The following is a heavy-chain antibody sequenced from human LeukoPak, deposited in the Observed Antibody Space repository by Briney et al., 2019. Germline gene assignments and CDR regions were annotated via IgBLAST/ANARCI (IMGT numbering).Heavy chain of an antibody. Sequence: SETLSLTCTVSGASISSSPHYWGWLRQAPGKGLEWIGTLYYSGTTFYKPSLKSRLTMSVDTSKNQFSLMLTSVTAADTAVYYCAGVPVRERRNNYYYGMDVWGQGTAVTVSS. V-gene: IGHV4-39*07. CDR2: LYYSGTT. J-gene: IGHJ6*02. D-gene: IGHD1-1*01. CDR1: GASISSSPHY. CDR3: AGVPVRERRNNYYYGMDV.